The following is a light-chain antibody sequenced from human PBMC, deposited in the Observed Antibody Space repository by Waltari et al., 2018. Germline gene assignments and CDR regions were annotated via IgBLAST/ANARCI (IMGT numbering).Light chain of an antibody. CDR2: DTS. J-gene: IGKJ4*01. Sequence: SPATLSLSPGEGATLSCRASQNVGNYLAWYQQKPGQAPRLLIYDTSNRATGIPARFSGSGSGTDFTLTISGLEPEDFAVYYCQHRSNWPLNFGGGTKVEIK. CDR3: QHRSNWPLN. CDR1: QNVGNY. V-gene: IGKV3-11*01.